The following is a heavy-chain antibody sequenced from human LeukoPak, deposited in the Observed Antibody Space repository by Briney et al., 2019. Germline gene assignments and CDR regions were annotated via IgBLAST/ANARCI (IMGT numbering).Heavy chain of an antibody. CDR1: GGTFSSYA. Sequence: ASVKVSCKASGGTFSSYAISWVRQAPGQGLEWMGGIIPIFGTANYAQKFQGRVTITTDESTSTAYMELSSLRSEDTAVYYCARSHSGSYSEYSQHWGQGTLVTVSS. D-gene: IGHD1-26*01. CDR2: IIPIFGTA. CDR3: ARSHSGSYSEYSQH. V-gene: IGHV1-69*05. J-gene: IGHJ1*01.